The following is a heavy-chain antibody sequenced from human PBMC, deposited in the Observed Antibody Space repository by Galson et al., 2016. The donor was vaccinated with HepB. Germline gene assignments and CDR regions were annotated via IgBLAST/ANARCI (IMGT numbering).Heavy chain of an antibody. D-gene: IGHD3-22*01. CDR2: FKSKTDGGTT. J-gene: IGHJ3*02. CDR3: TTASNYYDNSGYYHAAFDI. V-gene: IGHV3-15*01. Sequence: SLRLSCAASGFTFSTAWMSWVRQAPGKGLEWVGRFKSKTDGGTTDDAAPVKGRFSISRDDSKNTLSLQMNSLKTEDTAVYYCTTASNYYDNSGYYHAAFDIWGQGTMVTVSS. CDR1: GFTFSTAW.